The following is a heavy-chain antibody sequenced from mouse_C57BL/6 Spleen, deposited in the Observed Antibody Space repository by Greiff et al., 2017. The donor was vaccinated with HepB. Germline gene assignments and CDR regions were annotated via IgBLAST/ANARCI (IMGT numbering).Heavy chain of an antibody. D-gene: IGHD1-1*01. Sequence: EVKLVESGEGLVKPGGSLKLSCAASGFTFSSYAMSWVRQTPEKRLEWVAYISSGGDYIYYADTVKGRFTISRDNARNTLYLQMSSLKSEDTAMYYCTRAITTVVAHPAWFAYWGQGTLVTVSA. J-gene: IGHJ3*01. CDR1: GFTFSSYA. CDR3: TRAITTVVAHPAWFAY. V-gene: IGHV5-9-1*02. CDR2: ISSGGDYI.